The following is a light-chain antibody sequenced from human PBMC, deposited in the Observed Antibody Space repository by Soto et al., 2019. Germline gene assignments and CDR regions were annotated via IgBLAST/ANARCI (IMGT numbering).Light chain of an antibody. CDR2: GAI. CDR1: QNVRRN. CDR3: QHYNSYSEA. V-gene: IGKV3-15*01. Sequence: EIVMTQSPATLSLSPEERVPLSCRACQNVRRNLAWYQQKPGQAPGLLIFGAITRATGIPARFSGSGSGTEFTLTISSLQPDDFATYYCQHYNSYSEAFGQGTKVDIK. J-gene: IGKJ1*01.